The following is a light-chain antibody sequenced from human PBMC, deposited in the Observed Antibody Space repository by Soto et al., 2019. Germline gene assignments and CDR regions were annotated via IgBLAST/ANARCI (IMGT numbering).Light chain of an antibody. J-gene: IGKJ4*01. V-gene: IGKV1-5*01. CDR3: QQYQNYAS. Sequence: DIQMTQSPSTLSASVGDRVTITCRASQNIDTWVAWYQQRPGKAPNLLIYRASTLESGVPSRFSGSGSGTEFTLTISSLQPEDFVTYYCQQYQNYASFGGGTRVEI. CDR1: QNIDTW. CDR2: RAS.